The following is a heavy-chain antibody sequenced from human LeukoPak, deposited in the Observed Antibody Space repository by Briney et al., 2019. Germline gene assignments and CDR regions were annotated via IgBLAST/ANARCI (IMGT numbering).Heavy chain of an antibody. CDR1: GYTFTSYA. V-gene: IGHV1-3*01. J-gene: IGHJ6*02. CDR2: INADNGNT. D-gene: IGHD3-10*01. CDR3: ARDSGGWPRYYYYYYGMDV. Sequence: GASVKVSCKASGYTFTSYAIHWVRQAPGQRLEWMAWINADNGNTKYSQNFQGRVTVTRDTSASTVHMELSSLRSEDTAVYYCARDSGGWPRYYYYYYGMDVWGQGTTVTVSS.